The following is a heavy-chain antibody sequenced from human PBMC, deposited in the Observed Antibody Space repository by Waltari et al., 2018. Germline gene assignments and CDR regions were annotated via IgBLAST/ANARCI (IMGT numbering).Heavy chain of an antibody. CDR1: GGSFSGYY. V-gene: IGHV4-34*01. CDR2: INHSGST. J-gene: IGHJ6*03. CDR3: ARGIRRGYSLGYMDV. Sequence: QVQLQQWGAGLLKPSETLSLTCAVYGGSFSGYYWSWIRQPPGKGLEWIGEINHSGSTNYNPSLKSRVTISVDTSKNQFSLRLSSVTAADTAVYYCARGIRRGYSLGYMDVWGKGTTVTVSS. D-gene: IGHD5-18*01.